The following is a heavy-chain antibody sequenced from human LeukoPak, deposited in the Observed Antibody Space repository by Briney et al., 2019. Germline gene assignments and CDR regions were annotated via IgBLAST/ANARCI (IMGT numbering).Heavy chain of an antibody. CDR1: GGSISSYY. D-gene: IGHD1-26*01. V-gene: IGHV4-59*08. CDR2: IYYSGST. J-gene: IGHJ4*02. Sequence: PSETLSLTCTVSGGSISSYYWSWIRQPPGKGLEWIGYIYYSGSTNYNPSLKSRVTISVDTSKNQFSLKLSSVTAADTAVYYCARNRGATFTPAFDYWGQGTLVTVSS. CDR3: ARNRGATFTPAFDY.